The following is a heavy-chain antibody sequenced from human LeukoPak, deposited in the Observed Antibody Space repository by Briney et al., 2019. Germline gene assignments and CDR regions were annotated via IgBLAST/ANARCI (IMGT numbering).Heavy chain of an antibody. D-gene: IGHD3-10*01. CDR1: GFTFSGYE. J-gene: IGHJ4*02. V-gene: IGHV3-48*03. CDR3: ARGDLWFGELLGFDY. Sequence: GGSLRLSCAASGFTFSGYEMNWVRQAPGKGLEWVSYISSSGSTIYYADSVKGRFTISRDNAKNSLYLQMNSLRAEDTAVYYCARGDLWFGELLGFDYWGQGTLVTVSS. CDR2: ISSSGSTI.